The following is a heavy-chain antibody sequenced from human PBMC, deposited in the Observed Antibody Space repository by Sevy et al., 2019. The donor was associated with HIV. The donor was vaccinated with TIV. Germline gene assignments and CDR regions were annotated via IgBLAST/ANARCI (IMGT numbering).Heavy chain of an antibody. J-gene: IGHJ4*02. CDR1: GLSFSDYG. D-gene: IGHD6-13*01. CDR2: IWHDGSDR. Sequence: GGSLRLSCTASGLSFSDYGMHWVRQAPGKGLEWVAFIWHDGSDRYYADSVKGRFTISRDNSKNILYLQMSSLRLEDTALYYCAKNTAAVGVGGFDYWGQGTLVTVSS. CDR3: AKNTAAVGVGGFDY. V-gene: IGHV3-30*02.